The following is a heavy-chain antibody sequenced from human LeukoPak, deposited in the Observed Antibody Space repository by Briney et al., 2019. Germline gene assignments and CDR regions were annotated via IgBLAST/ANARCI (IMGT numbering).Heavy chain of an antibody. J-gene: IGHJ4*02. V-gene: IGHV3-7*01. Sequence: GGSLRLSCAASGFTFSRYWMSWVRQAPGKGPEWVANIKQDGSEKYYVDSVKGRFTIFRDNAKNSLYLQMNTLRAEDTAVYYCASPLGADILTGYYGWGQGTLVTVSS. D-gene: IGHD3-9*01. CDR2: IKQDGSEK. CDR1: GFTFSRYW. CDR3: ASPLGADILTGYYG.